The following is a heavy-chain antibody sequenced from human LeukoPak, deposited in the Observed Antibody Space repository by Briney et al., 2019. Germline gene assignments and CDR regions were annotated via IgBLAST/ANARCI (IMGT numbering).Heavy chain of an antibody. V-gene: IGHV1-69*13. CDR2: ILPIFRMT. CDR1: GGTFRNYP. J-gene: IGHJ4*02. D-gene: IGHD2-2*01. Sequence: TSVKVSCKASGGTFRNYPISWVRQAPGQGLEWLGGILPIFRMTNYAEKFQGRVTITADESTTTAYLELNSLRSEDTAVYYCAICSSTWSGDRPDSWGQGSLVTVSS. CDR3: AICSSTWSGDRPDS.